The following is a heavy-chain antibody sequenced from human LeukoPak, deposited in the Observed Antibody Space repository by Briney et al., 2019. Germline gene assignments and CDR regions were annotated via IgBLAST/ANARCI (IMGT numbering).Heavy chain of an antibody. CDR1: GDSISSSSHY. Sequence: SSETLSLTCTVSGDSISSSSHYWGWIRRPPGKGLEWIGSFYYSGTTYYNPSLKSRVTISVDKSKNQFSLKLSSVTAADTAVYYCARADYGGSWFDYWGQGTLVTVSS. CDR2: FYYSGTT. J-gene: IGHJ4*02. D-gene: IGHD4-23*01. V-gene: IGHV4-39*07. CDR3: ARADYGGSWFDY.